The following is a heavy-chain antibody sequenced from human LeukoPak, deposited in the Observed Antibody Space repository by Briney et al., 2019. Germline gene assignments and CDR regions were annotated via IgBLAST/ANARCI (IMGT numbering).Heavy chain of an antibody. CDR1: GFTFNSYA. CDR3: AREIGYYGSGSYYHGGFDY. J-gene: IGHJ4*02. Sequence: GGSLRLSCAASGFTFNSYAMSWVRQAPEKGLEWVATISGSGGGTYYADSVKGRFTISRDNSKNTLYLQMNSLRAEDTAVYYCAREIGYYGSGSYYHGGFDYWGQGTLVTVSS. CDR2: ISGSGGGT. D-gene: IGHD3-10*01. V-gene: IGHV3-23*01.